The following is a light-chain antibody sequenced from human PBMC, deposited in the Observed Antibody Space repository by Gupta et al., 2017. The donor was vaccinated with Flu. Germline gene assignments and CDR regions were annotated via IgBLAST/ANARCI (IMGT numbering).Light chain of an antibody. CDR1: SSDVGGYNY. J-gene: IGLJ2*01. V-gene: IGLV2-8*01. Sequence: QSALTQPPSASGSPVQSVTISCTGTSSDVGGYNYVSWYQQHPGKAPKLMIYEVSRRPAGVPGRFSGSKAGNTASLTVSGLQAEEEADYYCSSYGGSNNLVFGGGTKRTVL. CDR3: SSYGGSNNLV. CDR2: EVS.